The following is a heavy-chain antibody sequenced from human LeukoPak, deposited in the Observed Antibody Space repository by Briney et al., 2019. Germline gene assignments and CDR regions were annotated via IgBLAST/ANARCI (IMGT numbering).Heavy chain of an antibody. Sequence: GGSLRLSCAASGFTFSSYSMNWVRQAPGKRLEWVSSISSSSSYIYYADSVKGRFTISRDNAKNSLYLQMNSLRAEDTAVYYCARGGEDIVLMVYAPDYYYGMDVWGQGTTVTVSS. V-gene: IGHV3-21*01. CDR2: ISSSSSYI. D-gene: IGHD2-8*01. J-gene: IGHJ6*02. CDR1: GFTFSSYS. CDR3: ARGGEDIVLMVYAPDYYYGMDV.